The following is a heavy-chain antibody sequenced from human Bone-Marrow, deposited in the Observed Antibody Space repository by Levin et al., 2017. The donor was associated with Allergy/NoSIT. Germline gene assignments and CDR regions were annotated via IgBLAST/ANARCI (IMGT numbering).Heavy chain of an antibody. CDR1: GGTFSNSV. V-gene: IGHV1-69*13. CDR2: IITIFGSA. Sequence: AASVKVSCKTSGGTFSNSVISWVRQAPGQGLEWMGGIITIFGSANYAQNFQGRVTITADASTSTAYMELSSLRSDDTAVYFCASRGYSYGHFDSWGQGTLVTVSS. D-gene: IGHD5-18*01. CDR3: ASRGYSYGHFDS. J-gene: IGHJ4*02.